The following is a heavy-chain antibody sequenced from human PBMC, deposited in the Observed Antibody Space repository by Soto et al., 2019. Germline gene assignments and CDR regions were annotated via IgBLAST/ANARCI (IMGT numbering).Heavy chain of an antibody. Sequence: VQLVESGGGVVQPGRSLRLSCAASGFTFSSYAMHWVRQAPGKRLEWVAVISYDGSNKYYADSVKGRFTISRDNSKNTLYLQMNSLRAEDPAVYYCARARSTVTTTSVFDYWGQGTLVTVSS. CDR1: GFTFSSYA. V-gene: IGHV3-30-3*01. CDR2: ISYDGSNK. D-gene: IGHD4-17*01. J-gene: IGHJ4*02. CDR3: ARARSTVTTTSVFDY.